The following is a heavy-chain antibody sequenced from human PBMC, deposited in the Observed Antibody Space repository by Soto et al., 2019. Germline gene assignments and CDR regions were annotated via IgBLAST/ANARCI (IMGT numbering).Heavy chain of an antibody. CDR2: INSDGSST. CDR3: ARAIGFYGMDV. Sequence: PGGSLRLSCAASGLTFISYWMHWVRQAPGKGLVWVSRINSDGSSTDYADSVKGRFTTSRDNAKNTLYLQMNSLRGEDTAVYYCARAIGFYGMDVWGQGTTVTVSS. V-gene: IGHV3-74*01. D-gene: IGHD6-25*01. J-gene: IGHJ6*02. CDR1: GLTFISYW.